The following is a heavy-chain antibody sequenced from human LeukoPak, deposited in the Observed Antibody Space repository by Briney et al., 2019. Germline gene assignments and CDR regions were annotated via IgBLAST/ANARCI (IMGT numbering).Heavy chain of an antibody. CDR3: ARIGATGATADN. CDR2: INPSGGRT. D-gene: IGHD2-21*02. CDR1: GYTFTSYY. J-gene: IGHJ4*02. Sequence: ASVKVSCKTSGYTFTSYYMHWVRQAPGQGLEWMGIINPSGGRTSYAQKFQGRVTMTSDTSTSTVYMELKSLRSEDMAVYFCARIGATGATADNWGQGTLVTVSS. V-gene: IGHV1-46*01.